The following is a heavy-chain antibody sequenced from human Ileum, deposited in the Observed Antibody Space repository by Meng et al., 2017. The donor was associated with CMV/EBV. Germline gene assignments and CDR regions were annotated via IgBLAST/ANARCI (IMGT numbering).Heavy chain of an antibody. J-gene: IGHJ5*02. V-gene: IGHV1-46*01. CDR2: INPSGDRT. D-gene: IGHD1-1*01. CDR3: ARGRFVAEYNLPNNWFDP. Sequence: ASVKVSCKASGYSLTAHFIHWVRQAPGQGLEWMGIINPSGDRTKYAQKFQGRLTMTRDTSTSTVYMELSSLRSEDTAVYYCARGRFVAEYNLPNNWFDPWGQGTLVTVSS. CDR1: GYSLTAHF.